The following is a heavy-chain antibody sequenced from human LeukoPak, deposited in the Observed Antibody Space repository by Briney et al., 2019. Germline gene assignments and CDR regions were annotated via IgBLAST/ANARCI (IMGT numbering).Heavy chain of an antibody. CDR3: ARMLYYDSSGPPDY. V-gene: IGHV1-18*01. CDR1: DYTFTTYG. J-gene: IGHJ4*02. CDR2: ISAYNGDT. Sequence: GASVTVSCTASDYTFTTYGISWVRQAPGQGLECMGWISAYNGDTNYAQRLQGRVTMTTDTSTSTAYMELRSLRSDDTAVYYCARMLYYDSSGPPDYWGQGTLVTVSS. D-gene: IGHD3-22*01.